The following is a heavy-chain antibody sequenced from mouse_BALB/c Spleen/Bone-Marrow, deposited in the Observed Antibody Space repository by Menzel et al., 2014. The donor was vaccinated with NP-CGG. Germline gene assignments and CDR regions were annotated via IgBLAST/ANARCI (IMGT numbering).Heavy chain of an antibody. CDR1: GFTFSSYD. Sequence: EVKLVESGGGLVQPGGSLKLSCVASGFTFSSYDMSWVRQTPDKRLELVATINNNGGSTYYPDSVKGQFTTSRDNAKNTLYLQMSSLKSEDTAMYYCARVYGWYFDVWGAGTTVTVSS. CDR3: ARVYGWYFDV. CDR2: INNNGGST. V-gene: IGHV5-6-3*01. J-gene: IGHJ1*01. D-gene: IGHD1-1*01.